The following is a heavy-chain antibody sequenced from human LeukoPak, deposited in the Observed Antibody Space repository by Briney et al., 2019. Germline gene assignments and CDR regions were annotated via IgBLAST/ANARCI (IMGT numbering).Heavy chain of an antibody. J-gene: IGHJ4*02. CDR3: ARAPVLRFLEWLIS. CDR1: GFTFSSYA. D-gene: IGHD3-3*01. Sequence: GRSLRLSCAASGFTFSSYAMHWVRQAPAKGLEWVAVISYDGSNKYYADSVKGRFTISRDNSKNTLYLQMNSLRAEDTAVHYCARAPVLRFLEWLISWGQGTLVTVSS. V-gene: IGHV3-30-3*01. CDR2: ISYDGSNK.